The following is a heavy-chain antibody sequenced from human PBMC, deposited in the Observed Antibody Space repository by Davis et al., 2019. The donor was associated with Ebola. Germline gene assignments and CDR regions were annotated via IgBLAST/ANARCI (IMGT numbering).Heavy chain of an antibody. D-gene: IGHD4-11*01. J-gene: IGHJ6*04. CDR1: GGYISGYY. CDR2: LYHGGGT. CDR3: ATTTTVPYYYYGMDV. V-gene: IGHV4-59*12. Sequence: SETLSLTCTVSGGYISGYYWSWIRQPPGKGLEWIGNLYHGGGTNYSPSLKSRLTISVDTSKNQFSLKLSSVTAADTAVYYCATTTTVPYYYYGMDVWGKGTTVTVSS.